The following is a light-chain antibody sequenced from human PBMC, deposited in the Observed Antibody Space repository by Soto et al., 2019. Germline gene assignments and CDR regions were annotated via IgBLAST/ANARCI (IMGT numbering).Light chain of an antibody. V-gene: IGKV3-20*01. Sequence: EIVLTQFPGTLSLSPGERANLSCRASQSVTSNYLAWYQQKPGQAPGLLIYDTSTRASGVPDRFSGSGSGTEFTLTISRLEPEDFAVYYCQQYGTSPQTFGQGTKVDIK. CDR3: QQYGTSPQT. CDR1: QSVTSNY. J-gene: IGKJ1*01. CDR2: DTS.